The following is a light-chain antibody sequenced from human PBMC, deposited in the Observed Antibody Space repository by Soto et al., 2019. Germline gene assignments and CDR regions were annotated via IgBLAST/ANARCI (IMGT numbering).Light chain of an antibody. J-gene: IGKJ5*01. CDR1: QSVSSH. V-gene: IGKV3D-11*02. CDR2: GAS. CDR3: QQRSNWQVT. Sequence: ETVMAQNPSTQSVSAEEIDPRSCRASQSVSSHLAWYQQKPGQAPRLLIYGASTRATGIPARFSGSGSGTDLTLTSSRLEPEDLAVYYCQQRSNWQVTFGQGTRLEIK.